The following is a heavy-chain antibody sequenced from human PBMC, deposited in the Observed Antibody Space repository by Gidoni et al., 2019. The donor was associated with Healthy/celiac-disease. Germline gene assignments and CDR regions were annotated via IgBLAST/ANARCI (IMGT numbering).Heavy chain of an antibody. D-gene: IGHD3-3*01. J-gene: IGHJ4*02. CDR1: GGSFIGFY. V-gene: IGHV4-34*01. CDR2: IKNSGST. Sequence: QVQLQQWGAGLLKPSETLSLTCPVYGGSFIGFYWFWLPLPPGKGLEWIREIKNSGSTNYNPTLKSRVTISVDTSKNQFSMKLSSVTAADTAVYYCARGTVLRFLEWSTPLRSPERPYFDYWGQGTLVTVSS. CDR3: ARGTVLRFLEWSTPLRSPERPYFDY.